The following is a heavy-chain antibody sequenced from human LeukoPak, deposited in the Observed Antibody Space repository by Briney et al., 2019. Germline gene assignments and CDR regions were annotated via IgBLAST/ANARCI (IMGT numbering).Heavy chain of an antibody. CDR1: GXTFSSYG. Sequence: GGSLRLSCVASGXTFSSYGVHWVRQAPGKGLEWVAVIWYDGNNKYYAESVKGRFTISRDISKNTLYLQMNSLRAEDTAVYYCAKDRLPLGELSLFDYWGQGTLVTVSS. CDR2: IWYDGNNK. CDR3: AKDRLPLGELSLFDY. D-gene: IGHD3-16*02. J-gene: IGHJ4*02. V-gene: IGHV3-33*06.